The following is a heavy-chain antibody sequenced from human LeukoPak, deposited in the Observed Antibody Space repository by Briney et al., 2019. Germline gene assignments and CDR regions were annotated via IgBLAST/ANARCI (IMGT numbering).Heavy chain of an antibody. D-gene: IGHD3-22*01. CDR1: GFTFSSYA. CDR2: ISGSGGST. J-gene: IGHJ3*02. CDR3: AKNSHYYDSSGYYDGDAFDI. V-gene: IGHV3-23*01. Sequence: PGGSLRLSCAASGFTFSSYAMSWVRQAPGKGLEWVSAISGSGGSTYYADSVKGRFTISRDNSKNTLYLQMNSLRAEDTAVYYCAKNSHYYDSSGYYDGDAFDIWGQGTMVTVSS.